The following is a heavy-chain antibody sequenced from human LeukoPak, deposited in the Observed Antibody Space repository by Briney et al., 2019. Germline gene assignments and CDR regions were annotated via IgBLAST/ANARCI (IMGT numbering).Heavy chain of an antibody. D-gene: IGHD6-19*01. Sequence: SETLSLTCAVYGVSFSGYYWSWIRQPPGKGLEWIGEINHSGSTNYNPSLKSRVTISVDTSKNQFSLKLSSVTAADTAVYYCARQRNKWLAIGLVDYWGQGTLVTVSS. J-gene: IGHJ4*02. CDR1: GVSFSGYY. CDR2: INHSGST. CDR3: ARQRNKWLAIGLVDY. V-gene: IGHV4-34*01.